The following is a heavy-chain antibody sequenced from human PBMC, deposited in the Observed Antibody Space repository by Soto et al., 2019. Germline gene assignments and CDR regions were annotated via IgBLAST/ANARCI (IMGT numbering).Heavy chain of an antibody. CDR1: GFTFSSYA. CDR2: ISYDGSNK. D-gene: IGHD6-19*01. J-gene: IGHJ6*02. V-gene: IGHV3-30-3*01. CDR3: ATVAGTSAPTRYYYGMDV. Sequence: GGSLRLSCAASGFTFSSYAMHWVRQAPGKGLEWVAVISYDGSNKYYADSVKGRFTISRDNSKNTLYLQMNSLRAEDTAVYYCATVAGTSAPTRYYYGMDVWGQGTTVTVSS.